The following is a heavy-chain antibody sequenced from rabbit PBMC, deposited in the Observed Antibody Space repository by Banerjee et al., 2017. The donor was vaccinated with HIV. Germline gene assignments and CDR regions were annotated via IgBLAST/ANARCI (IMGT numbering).Heavy chain of an antibody. CDR2: IYASSGST. D-gene: IGHD6-1*01. CDR3: ARSVILLGRFNL. J-gene: IGHJ4*01. Sequence: QSLEESGGDLAKPGASLTLTCTASGFSFSSSYYMCWVRQAPGKGLEWIGCIYASSGSTWYASWVNGRFTISKTSSTTVTLQMTSLTAADTATYFCARSVILLGRFNLWGSGTLVTVS. CDR1: GFSFSSSYY. V-gene: IGHV1S40*01.